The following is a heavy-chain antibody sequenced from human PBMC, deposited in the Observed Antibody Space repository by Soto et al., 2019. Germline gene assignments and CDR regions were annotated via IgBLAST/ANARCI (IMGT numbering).Heavy chain of an antibody. J-gene: IGHJ5*02. D-gene: IGHD2-21*02. CDR1: GYTFTSYA. CDR3: ARSAYSVVVVTDIRCRNDNWFDP. Sequence: ASVKVSCKASGYTFTSYAMHWVRQAPGQRLEWMGWINAGNGNTKYSQKFRGRVTITRDTSASTAYMELSSLRSEDTAVYYCARSAYSVVVVTDIRCRNDNWFDPWGKGTLVTVSS. CDR2: INAGNGNT. V-gene: IGHV1-3*01.